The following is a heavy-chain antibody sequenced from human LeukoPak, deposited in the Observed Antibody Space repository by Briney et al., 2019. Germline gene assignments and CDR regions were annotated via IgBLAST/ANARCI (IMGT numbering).Heavy chain of an antibody. CDR1: GITFSSYT. CDR2: ISSSSSYI. V-gene: IGHV3-21*01. D-gene: IGHD4-17*01. J-gene: IGHJ4*02. CDR3: ARDRTVTTLNLPPDY. Sequence: GGSLRLSCAASGITFSSYTMNWVRQAPGKGLEWVSSISSSSSYIYYADSVKGRFTVSRDNAKNSLYLQMNSLRAEDTAVYYCARDRTVTTLNLPPDYWGQGTLVTVSS.